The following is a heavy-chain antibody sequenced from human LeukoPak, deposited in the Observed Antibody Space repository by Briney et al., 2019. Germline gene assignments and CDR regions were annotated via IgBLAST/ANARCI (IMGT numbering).Heavy chain of an antibody. J-gene: IGHJ4*02. CDR3: AKRPDYDFWSGYYLLDY. V-gene: IGHV3-23*01. D-gene: IGHD3-3*01. CDR1: GFTFSNYA. CDR2: ISGSGANT. Sequence: GGSLRLSCAASGFTFSNYAMSWVRQAPGRGLEWVSTISGSGANTYYADSVKGRFTISRDNSKNTLYLQMNSLRAEDTAVYYCAKRPDYDFWSGYYLLDYWGQGTLVTVSS.